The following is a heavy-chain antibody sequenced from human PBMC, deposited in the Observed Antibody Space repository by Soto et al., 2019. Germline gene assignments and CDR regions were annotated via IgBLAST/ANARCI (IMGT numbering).Heavy chain of an antibody. D-gene: IGHD6-13*01. V-gene: IGHV3-23*01. J-gene: IGHJ2*01. Sequence: PGEGLEWVSTITGTGGDAKYADSVRGRFTISRDNSKKTLYLQMSSLRADDSAVYFCACLPAEDGIRGCSTVSAFRLNRSSDL. CDR3: ACLPAEDGIRGCSTVSAFRLNRSSDL. CDR2: ITGTGGDA.